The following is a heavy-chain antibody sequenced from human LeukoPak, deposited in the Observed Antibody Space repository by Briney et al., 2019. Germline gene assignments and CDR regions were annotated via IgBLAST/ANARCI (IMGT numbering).Heavy chain of an antibody. D-gene: IGHD3-22*01. V-gene: IGHV1-69*04. CDR3: AREPRRAQRYYYDSSGYLGAFDI. CDR1: GGTFSSYA. Sequence: SVKVSCKASGGTFSSYAISWVRQAPGQGLEWMGRIIPILGIANYAQKFQGRVTITADKSTSTAYMELSSLRSEDTAVYYCAREPRRAQRYYYDSSGYLGAFDIWGQGTMVTVSS. CDR2: IIPILGIA. J-gene: IGHJ3*02.